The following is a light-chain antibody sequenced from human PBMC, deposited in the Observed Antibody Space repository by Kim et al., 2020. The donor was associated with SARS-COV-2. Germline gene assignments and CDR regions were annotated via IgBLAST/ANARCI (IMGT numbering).Light chain of an antibody. Sequence: SASVGDRVTITCRASQSITGWLAWYQQKPGKAPQLLIYDASNLESGVPSRFSGSGSGTEFTLTISSLQPDYFATYYCQQYNAYRTFGQGTKVDIK. V-gene: IGKV1-5*01. J-gene: IGKJ1*01. CDR1: QSITGW. CDR2: DAS. CDR3: QQYNAYRT.